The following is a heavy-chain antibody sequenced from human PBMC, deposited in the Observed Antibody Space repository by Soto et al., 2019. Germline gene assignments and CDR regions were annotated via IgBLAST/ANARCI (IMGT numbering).Heavy chain of an antibody. CDR3: ARDQNYYGSGSYYTG. J-gene: IGHJ3*01. CDR1: GYTFASYG. Sequence: QLVQSGAEVKKPGASVKVSCKASGYTFASYGISWVRQAPGQGLEWMGWISANNGHTNYAQNLQGRVTMTTDTSTSTAYMELRSLRSDDKAVYYCARDQNYYGSGSYYTGWGQGTMVTVSS. V-gene: IGHV1-18*01. D-gene: IGHD3-10*01. CDR2: ISANNGHT.